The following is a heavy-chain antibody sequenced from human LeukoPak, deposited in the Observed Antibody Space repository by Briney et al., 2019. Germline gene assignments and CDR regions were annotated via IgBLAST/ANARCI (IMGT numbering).Heavy chain of an antibody. V-gene: IGHV4-30-4*01. J-gene: IGHJ6*02. CDR2: IYYSGST. Sequence: SETLSLTCTVSGGSISSGDYYWSWIRQPPGKGLEWIGYIYYSGSTYYNPSLKSRVTISVDTSKNQFSLKLSSVTAADTAVYYCARWRPDNVVGYQQRGNYYGIDGRGQGTTVTVSS. CDR1: GGSISSGDYY. D-gene: IGHD2-15*01. CDR3: ARWRPDNVVGYQQRGNYYGIDG.